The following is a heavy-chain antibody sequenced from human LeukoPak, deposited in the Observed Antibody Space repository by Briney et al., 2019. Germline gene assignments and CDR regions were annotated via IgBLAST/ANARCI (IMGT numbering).Heavy chain of an antibody. V-gene: IGHV3-33*08. Sequence: PGGSLRLSCTASGFPFSSFTIHWVRQAPGKGLEWVAVIWYDGSDKYYAGFVKGRFTISRDNSKNTLDLQMNSLRAEDTAVYFCARNKYYDFWTGYYVDYYYYMDVWGKGTTVTVSS. CDR1: GFPFSSFT. CDR2: IWYDGSDK. J-gene: IGHJ6*03. CDR3: ARNKYYDFWTGYYVDYYYYMDV. D-gene: IGHD3-3*01.